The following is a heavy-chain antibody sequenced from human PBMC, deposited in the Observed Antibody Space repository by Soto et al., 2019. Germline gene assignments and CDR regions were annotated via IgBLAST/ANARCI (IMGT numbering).Heavy chain of an antibody. CDR2: IYYSGST. D-gene: IGHD6-13*01. Sequence: QLQLQESGPGLVKPSETLSLTCTVSGGSISSSSYYWGWIRQPPGKGLEWIGSIYYSGSTYYNPSLKSRVTISVETSKNQFSLKLSSVTAADTAVYYCARHVPAYSSSWTGNWYFDLWGRGTLVTVSS. CDR3: ARHVPAYSSSWTGNWYFDL. CDR1: GGSISSSSYY. J-gene: IGHJ2*01. V-gene: IGHV4-39*01.